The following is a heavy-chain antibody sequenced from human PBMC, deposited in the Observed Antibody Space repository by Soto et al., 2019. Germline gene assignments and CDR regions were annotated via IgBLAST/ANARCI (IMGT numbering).Heavy chain of an antibody. CDR3: ARAHYHDSSGPNGHAFDI. Sequence: QVQLVESGGGVVQPGRSLRLSCAASEFTFSDYAMHWVRQAQGKGLEWVAVISDDGDKVFYADSMKDRLTISRDNSKSTLFLQLTSLGPEDTALYYCARAHYHDSSGPNGHAFDIWGQGTLVTVSS. V-gene: IGHV3-30-3*01. CDR1: EFTFSDYA. D-gene: IGHD3-22*01. CDR2: ISDDGDKV. J-gene: IGHJ3*02.